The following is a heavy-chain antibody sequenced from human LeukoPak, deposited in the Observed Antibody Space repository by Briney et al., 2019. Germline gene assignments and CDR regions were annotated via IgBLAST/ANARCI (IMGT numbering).Heavy chain of an antibody. V-gene: IGHV3-23*01. CDR1: GFTFSSYA. Sequence: GGSLRLSCAASGFTFSSYAMSWVRQAPGKGLEWVSGISGSGGSTYYADSVKGRFTISRGNSKNTLFLQMDSLRAEDTAVYYCAKGDFWSLYYFDYWGQGTLVTVPS. D-gene: IGHD3-3*01. J-gene: IGHJ4*02. CDR2: ISGSGGST. CDR3: AKGDFWSLYYFDY.